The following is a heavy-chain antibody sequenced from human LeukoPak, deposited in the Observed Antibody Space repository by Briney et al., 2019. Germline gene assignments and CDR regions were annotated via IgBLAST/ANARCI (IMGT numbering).Heavy chain of an antibody. V-gene: IGHV3-30-3*01. J-gene: IGHJ4*02. CDR3: ARVLGVQYYYGSGNMDLPDY. D-gene: IGHD3-10*01. CDR1: GFTFSSYA. CDR2: ISYDGSNK. Sequence: GGSLRLSCAASGFTFSSYAMHWVRQAPGNGLEWVAVISYDGSNKYYADSVKGRFTISRDNSKNTLYLQMNSLRAEDTAVYYCARVLGVQYYYGSGNMDLPDYWGQGTLVTVSS.